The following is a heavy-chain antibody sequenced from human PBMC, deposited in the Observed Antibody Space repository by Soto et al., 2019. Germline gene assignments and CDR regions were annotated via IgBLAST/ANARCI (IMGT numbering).Heavy chain of an antibody. D-gene: IGHD3-16*01. Sequence: QGQLVQSGAEVKKPGSSVKVSCKDSGGLFSSFAISWVRQAPGQGLEWMGGIIPVFGTTNYAQKFQGRLTITADESTNTAYMELSSLTSDDTAMYYCARGGGPYVWFNEFWGQGTQVTVSS. J-gene: IGHJ4*02. V-gene: IGHV1-69*01. CDR1: GGLFSSFA. CDR2: IIPVFGTT. CDR3: ARGGGPYVWFNEF.